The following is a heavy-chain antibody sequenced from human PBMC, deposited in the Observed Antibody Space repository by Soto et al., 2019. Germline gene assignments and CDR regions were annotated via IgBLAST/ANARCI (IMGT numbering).Heavy chain of an antibody. CDR2: ISSSSSTI. CDR1: GFTFASYS. CDR3: ARFGLSRGDY. J-gene: IGHJ4*02. V-gene: IGHV3-48*02. D-gene: IGHD3-16*01. Sequence: GGSLRLSCAASGFTFASYSINCGRQAPGKGLEWVSYISSSSSTIYYADSVKGRFTISRDNAKNSLYLQMNSLRDEDTAVYYCARFGLSRGDYWGQGTLVTVSS.